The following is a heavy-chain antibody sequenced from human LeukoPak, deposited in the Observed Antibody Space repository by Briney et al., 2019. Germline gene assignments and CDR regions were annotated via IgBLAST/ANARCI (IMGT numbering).Heavy chain of an antibody. CDR1: GGSISSSNW. Sequence: SETLSLTCAVSGGSISSSNWWSWVRPPPGKGLEWIGEIYHSGSTNYNPSLKSRVTISVDKSKNQFSLKLSSVTAADTAVYYCARDLRDILTGYYSTYGMDVWGQGTTVTVSS. D-gene: IGHD3-9*01. CDR3: ARDLRDILTGYYSTYGMDV. V-gene: IGHV4-4*02. CDR2: IYHSGST. J-gene: IGHJ6*02.